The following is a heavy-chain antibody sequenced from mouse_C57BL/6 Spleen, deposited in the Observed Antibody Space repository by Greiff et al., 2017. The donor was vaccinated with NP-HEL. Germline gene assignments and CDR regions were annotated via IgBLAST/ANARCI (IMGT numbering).Heavy chain of an antibody. CDR3: ARGRDEGYAMDY. CDR2: IHPNSGST. Sequence: VQLQQSGAELVKPGASVKLSCKASGYTFTSYWMHWVKQRPGQGLEWIGMIHPNSGSTNYNEKFKSKATLTVDKSSSTAYMQLSSLTSEDSAVYYCARGRDEGYAMDYWGQGTSVTVSS. V-gene: IGHV1-64*01. J-gene: IGHJ4*01. CDR1: GYTFTSYW. D-gene: IGHD3-3*01.